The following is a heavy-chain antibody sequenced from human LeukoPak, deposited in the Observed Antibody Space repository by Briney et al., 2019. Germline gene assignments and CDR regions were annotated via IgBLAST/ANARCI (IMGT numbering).Heavy chain of an antibody. J-gene: IGHJ4*02. D-gene: IGHD1-26*01. CDR1: GFSFSSYE. V-gene: IGHV3-48*03. Sequence: GGSPRLSCAASGFSFSSYEMNWVRQAPGKGLEWASYISSSGSTIYYADSVKGRFTISRDNAKNSLYLQMNSLRAEDTAVYYCARDFGHWQLNGGYYFDYWGQGTLVTVSS. CDR2: ISSSGSTI. CDR3: ARDFGHWQLNGGYYFDY.